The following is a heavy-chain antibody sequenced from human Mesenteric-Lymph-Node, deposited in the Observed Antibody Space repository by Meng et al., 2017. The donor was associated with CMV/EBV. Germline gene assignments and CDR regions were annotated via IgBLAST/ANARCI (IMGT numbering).Heavy chain of an antibody. J-gene: IGHJ6*01. CDR2: IYSGGNR. D-gene: IGHD3-3*01. V-gene: IGHV3-66*02. CDR3: VRGMYDFSSGYFSRPPNYAMDV. CDR1: GFTVSSNY. Sequence: GESLKISCAASGFTVSSNYMTWVRQAPEKGLERVSVIYSGGNRYYTDSVKGRFTIARDDSKNTLFLQMNSLRPEDTAVYYCVRGMYDFSSGYFSRPPNYAMDVWGQGTAVTVSS.